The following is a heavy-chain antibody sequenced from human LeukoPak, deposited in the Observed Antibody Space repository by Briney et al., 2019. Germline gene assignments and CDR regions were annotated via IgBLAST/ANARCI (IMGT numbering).Heavy chain of an antibody. D-gene: IGHD1-26*01. CDR2: IIPIFGTA. V-gene: IGHV1-69*13. CDR1: GGTFSSYA. CDR3: ARSIVGATTDNWFDP. J-gene: IGHJ5*02. Sequence: SVKVSCKASGGTFSSYAISWVRQAPGQGLEWMGGIIPIFGTANYAQKFQGRVTITADESTSTAYMELSSLRSEDTAVYYCARSIVGATTDNWFDPWGQGTLVTVSS.